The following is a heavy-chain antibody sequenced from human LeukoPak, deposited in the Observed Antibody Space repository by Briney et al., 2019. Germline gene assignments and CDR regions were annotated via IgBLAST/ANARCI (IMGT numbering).Heavy chain of an antibody. Sequence: ASVKVSCKASGYTFTGYYMHWVRQAPGQGLEWMGWINPNSGNTGYAQKFQGRVTMTRNTSISTAYMELSSLRSEDTAVYYCARGAVWGSYRFGLDYWGQGTLVTVSS. CDR3: ARGAVWGSYRFGLDY. J-gene: IGHJ4*02. D-gene: IGHD3-16*02. V-gene: IGHV1-8*02. CDR2: INPNSGNT. CDR1: GYTFTGYY.